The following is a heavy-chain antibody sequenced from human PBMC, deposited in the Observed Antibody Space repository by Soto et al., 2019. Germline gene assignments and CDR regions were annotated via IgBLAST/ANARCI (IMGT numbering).Heavy chain of an antibody. CDR2: INPNSGGT. J-gene: IGHJ5*02. D-gene: IGHD2-2*01. V-gene: IGHV1-2*04. CDR1: GYTFTGYY. Sequence: ASVKVSCKASGYTFTGYYMHWVRQAPGQGLEWMGWINPNSGGTNYAQKFQGWVTMTRDTSISTAYMELSRLRSDDTAVYYCARAGRYCSSTSCYFWFDPWGQGTLVT. CDR3: ARAGRYCSSTSCYFWFDP.